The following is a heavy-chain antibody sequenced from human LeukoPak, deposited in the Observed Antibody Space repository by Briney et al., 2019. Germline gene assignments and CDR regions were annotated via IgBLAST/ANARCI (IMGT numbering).Heavy chain of an antibody. D-gene: IGHD3-3*01. V-gene: IGHV4-38-2*01. CDR1: GYSISSGYC. J-gene: IGHJ4*02. CDR2: IYHSGST. CDR3: AIDDFWSGYYPKDY. Sequence: SETLSLTCAVSGYSISSGYCWGWIRQPPGKGLEWIGSIYHSGSTYYNPSLKSRVTISVDTSKNQFSLKLSSVTAADTAVYYCAIDDFWSGYYPKDYWGQGTLVTVSS.